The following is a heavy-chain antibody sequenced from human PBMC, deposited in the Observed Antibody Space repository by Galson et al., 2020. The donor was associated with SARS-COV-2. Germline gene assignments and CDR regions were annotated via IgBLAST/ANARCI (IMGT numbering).Heavy chain of an antibody. V-gene: IGHV4-34*01. Sequence: SETLSLTCAVYGGSLSGYYWSWIRQPPGKGLQWIGEINHSGNTNYNPSLKSRLTASVDTSKNQVSLTLTSVTAADTAVYYCARGRYGVRAEYFQYWGQGSLVTVSS. CDR1: GGSLSGYY. D-gene: IGHD4-17*01. CDR2: INHSGNT. J-gene: IGHJ1*01. CDR3: ARGRYGVRAEYFQY.